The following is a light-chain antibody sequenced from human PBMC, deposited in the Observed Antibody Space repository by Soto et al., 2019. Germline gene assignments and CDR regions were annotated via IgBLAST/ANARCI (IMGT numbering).Light chain of an antibody. CDR1: QSVRSDY. J-gene: IGKJ4*01. V-gene: IGKV3-20*01. CDR3: QQYGNSPDT. CDR2: DAS. Sequence: EIVLTQSPDTLSLSPGEGATLSCRASQSVRSDYLAWYQQKPGQAPRVLIYDASSRATGIPVRFSGSGSGTDFTLTVSRLEPEDFAVYYCQQYGNSPDTFGGGTKVDIK.